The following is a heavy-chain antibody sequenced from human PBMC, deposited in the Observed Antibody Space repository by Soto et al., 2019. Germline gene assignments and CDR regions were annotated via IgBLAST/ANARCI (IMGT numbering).Heavy chain of an antibody. V-gene: IGHV3-74*01. CDR1: GFTLRGYW. D-gene: IGHD1-1*01. J-gene: IGHJ4*02. CDR3: AKDGRLGQFDY. CDR2: INSDGSST. Sequence: EVQLVESGGGLVQPGGSLRLSCAASGFTLRGYWKHWVRQAPGKGLVWVSRINSDGSSTSYVDSVKGRFTISRDNAKNTLYLQMNSLRAEDTAVYYCAKDGRLGQFDYWGQGTLVTASS.